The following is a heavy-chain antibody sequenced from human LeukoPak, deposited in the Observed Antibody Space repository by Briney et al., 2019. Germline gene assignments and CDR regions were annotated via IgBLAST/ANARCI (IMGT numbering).Heavy chain of an antibody. CDR2: ISGSGRST. D-gene: IGHD3-10*01. J-gene: IGHJ4*02. Sequence: PGGSLRLSWAVSGFTFSSYAMSWVRQAPGKGLEWVSAISGSGRSTYYAGSVKGRFNISRDNSKNTLYLQMNSLRVEDTAVYYCTQDHWFGDPPTGYWGQGTLVTVSS. CDR3: TQDHWFGDPPTGY. CDR1: GFTFSSYA. V-gene: IGHV3-23*01.